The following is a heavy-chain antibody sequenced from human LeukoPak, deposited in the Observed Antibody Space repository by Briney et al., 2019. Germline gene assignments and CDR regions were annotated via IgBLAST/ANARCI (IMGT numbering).Heavy chain of an antibody. CDR3: ARSDYYDSSGYYFGFDY. CDR2: MSSSSSYI. J-gene: IGHJ4*02. D-gene: IGHD3-22*01. Sequence: GGSLTLSCAVSGFTFSSYSMNWLRQPPGKGLDWVSSMSSSSSYIYYADSVKSRFTISGDTAKNSLHLQMNSLRAEDTAVYYCARSDYYDSSGYYFGFDYWGQGTLVTVSS. V-gene: IGHV3-21*04. CDR1: GFTFSSYS.